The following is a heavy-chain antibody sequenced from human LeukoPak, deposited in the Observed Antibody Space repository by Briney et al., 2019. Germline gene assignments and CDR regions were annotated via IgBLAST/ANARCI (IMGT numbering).Heavy chain of an antibody. CDR1: GGSFSGYC. CDR2: INHSGST. V-gene: IGHV4-34*01. D-gene: IGHD1-1*01. CDR3: ARGPLSTNDFDI. Sequence: SETLSLTCAVYGGSFSGYCWRWIRQPPGKGLGWIGEINHSGSTNYNPSLKSRVTISVDTCRKQFSLKLSSVTAADTAVYFCARGPLSTNDFDIWGQGTMVTVSS. J-gene: IGHJ3*02.